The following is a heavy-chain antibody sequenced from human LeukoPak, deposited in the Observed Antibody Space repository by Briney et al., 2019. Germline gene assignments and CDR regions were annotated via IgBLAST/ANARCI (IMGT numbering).Heavy chain of an antibody. CDR1: GGSISSYY. CDR3: ARESQLLSYYYYYMDV. Sequence: SETLSLTCTVSGGSISSYYWSWIRQPPGKGLEWIGYIYYSGSTNYNPSLKSRVTISVDTSKNQFSLKLSSVTAADTAVYYCARESQLLSYYYYYMDVWGKGTTVTVSS. D-gene: IGHD2-2*01. V-gene: IGHV4-59*01. J-gene: IGHJ6*03. CDR2: IYYSGST.